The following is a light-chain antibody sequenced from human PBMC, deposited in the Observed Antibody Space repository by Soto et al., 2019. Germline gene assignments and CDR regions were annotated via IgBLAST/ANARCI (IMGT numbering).Light chain of an antibody. V-gene: IGLV2-14*01. J-gene: IGLJ1*01. CDR2: GVR. CDR1: SNDIGAFDY. CDR3: SSFTTNRSYV. Sequence: QSVLTQPTSVSGSPGQSITVYCTGNSNDIGAFDYVSWYQQHPGKAPRLLIHGVRNRPPGISSRFSASKSGITASLTISGLRADDEADYYCSSFTTNRSYVFGLGTKVTV.